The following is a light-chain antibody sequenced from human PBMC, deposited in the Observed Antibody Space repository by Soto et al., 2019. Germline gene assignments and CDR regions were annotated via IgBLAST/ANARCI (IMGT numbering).Light chain of an antibody. Sequence: DIQMTQAPSTLSAYVGDRVTRTCRASQSISSLLAWHLKKPGQAPKVLIYVASSLESGVPSRFSGSGFGTDFTLTISSLQPYDFATYYCQQYNSYSRTFRQGTKVEIQ. V-gene: IGKV1-5*01. CDR1: QSISSL. CDR2: VAS. CDR3: QQYNSYSRT. J-gene: IGKJ1*01.